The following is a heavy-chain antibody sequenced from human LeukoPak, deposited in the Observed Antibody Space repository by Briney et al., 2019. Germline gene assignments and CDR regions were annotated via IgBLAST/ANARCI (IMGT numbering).Heavy chain of an antibody. D-gene: IGHD6-19*01. CDR1: GGTFSSYA. V-gene: IGHV1-69*05. CDR3: ASSCSGCHEGRFDY. J-gene: IGHJ4*02. Sequence: SSVKVSCKASGGTFSSYAISWVRQAPGQGLEWMGGIIPIFGTANYAQKSQGRVTITTDESTSTAYMELSSLRSEDTAVYYCASSCSGCHEGRFDYWGQGTLVTVSS. CDR2: IIPIFGTA.